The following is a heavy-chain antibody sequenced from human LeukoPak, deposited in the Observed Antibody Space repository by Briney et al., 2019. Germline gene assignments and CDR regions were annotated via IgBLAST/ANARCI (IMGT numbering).Heavy chain of an antibody. J-gene: IGHJ4*02. V-gene: IGHV4-34*01. CDR1: GGSFSGYY. CDR2: IIHSGST. CDR3: ARGILVTVYAAFDY. Sequence: SETLSLTCGVYGGSFSGYYWTWIRQSPGMGLEWIGEIIHSGSTNYNPSLTGRVTISVDTSKNQFSLELSSVTAADTAVYYCARGILVTVYAAFDYWGQGTLVTVSS. D-gene: IGHD2-8*01.